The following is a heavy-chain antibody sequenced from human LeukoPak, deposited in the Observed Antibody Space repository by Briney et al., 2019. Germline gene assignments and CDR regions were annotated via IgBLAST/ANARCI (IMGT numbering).Heavy chain of an antibody. Sequence: SETLSLTCTVSGVSISSHYWSWIRQPPGKGLEWIGYMFDSESTKDNPSLKSRITPSADTSKNQFSLRLSSVTAADTAVYYCATIKRGSIYGYFDFWGQGILVTVSS. CDR2: MFDSEST. V-gene: IGHV4-59*11. D-gene: IGHD5-18*01. J-gene: IGHJ4*02. CDR3: ATIKRGSIYGYFDF. CDR1: GVSISSHY.